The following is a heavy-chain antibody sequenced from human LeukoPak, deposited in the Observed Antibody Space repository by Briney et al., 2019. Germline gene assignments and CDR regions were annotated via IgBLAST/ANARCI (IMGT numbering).Heavy chain of an antibody. CDR1: GFTFEDYG. CDR2: IDRNGDST. J-gene: IGHJ4*02. Sequence: GGSLRLSCAASGFTFEDYGMSWVRQGPGKGLEWVSAIDRNGDSTGYADSVKGRFTISRDNAKRSLYLQMSSLRAEDTAVYYCAREIIGGASFLDYWGQGTLVTVSS. D-gene: IGHD1-26*01. V-gene: IGHV3-20*04. CDR3: AREIIGGASFLDY.